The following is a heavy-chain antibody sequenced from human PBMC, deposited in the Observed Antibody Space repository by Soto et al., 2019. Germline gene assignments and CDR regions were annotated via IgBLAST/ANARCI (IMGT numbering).Heavy chain of an antibody. CDR3: ARTVAVAGTGGYYYGMDV. Sequence: QVQLVQSGAEVKKPGASVKVSCKASGYTFTSYYMHWVRQAPGQGLEWMGIINPSGGSTSYAQKFQGRVTMTRDPSTSTVYMGLSSLRSEDTAVYYCARTVAVAGTGGYYYGMDVWGQGTTVTVSS. V-gene: IGHV1-46*01. CDR2: INPSGGST. D-gene: IGHD6-19*01. CDR1: GYTFTSYY. J-gene: IGHJ6*02.